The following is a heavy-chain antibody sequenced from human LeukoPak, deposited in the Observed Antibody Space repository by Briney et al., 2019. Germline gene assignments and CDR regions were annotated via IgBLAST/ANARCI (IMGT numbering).Heavy chain of an antibody. CDR1: GGSINSDSDY. Sequence: SETLSLTCSVSGGSINSDSDYWSWIRQPAGKGLQWIGRIFANGTANYNPSLKGRVTLSVDTSRNQFSLNLSSVTAADTAVYYCATLSYSGTFDSWGQGTMVTVSS. CDR2: IFANGTA. CDR3: ATLSYSGTFDS. D-gene: IGHD1-26*01. V-gene: IGHV4-61*02. J-gene: IGHJ4*02.